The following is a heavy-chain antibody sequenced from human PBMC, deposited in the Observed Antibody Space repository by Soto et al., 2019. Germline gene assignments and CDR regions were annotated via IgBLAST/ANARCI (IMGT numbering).Heavy chain of an antibody. Sequence: QVQLVESGGGVVQPGRSLRLSCAASGFTFSSYAMHWVRQAPGKGLEWVAVISYDGSNTDYADSVKGRFTISRDNSKNTLYLQMNSLRAEDTAVYYCARDRWATVTTPFEYWGQGTLVTVSS. CDR1: GFTFSSYA. V-gene: IGHV3-30-3*01. J-gene: IGHJ4*02. CDR3: ARDRWATVTTPFEY. D-gene: IGHD4-17*01. CDR2: ISYDGSNT.